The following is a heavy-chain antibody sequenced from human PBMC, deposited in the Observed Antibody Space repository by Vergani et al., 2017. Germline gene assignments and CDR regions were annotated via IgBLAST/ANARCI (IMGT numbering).Heavy chain of an antibody. J-gene: IGHJ6*02. V-gene: IGHV1-46*01. CDR1: GYTFTSYY. CDR2: INPSGGST. D-gene: IGHD1-26*01. CDR3: ASLGTWDYYYGMDV. Sequence: QVQLVQSGAEVKKPGASVKVSCKASGYTFTSYYMHWVRQAPGQGLEWMGIINPSGGSTSYAQKFQGRVTMTRDTSTSTAYMELRSLRSDDTAVYYCASLGTWDYYYGMDVWGQGTTVTVSS.